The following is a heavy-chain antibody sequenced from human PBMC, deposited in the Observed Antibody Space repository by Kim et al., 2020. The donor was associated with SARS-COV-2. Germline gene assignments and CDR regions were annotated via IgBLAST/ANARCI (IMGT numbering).Heavy chain of an antibody. CDR2: IYYSGST. J-gene: IGHJ4*02. Sequence: SETLSLTCTVSGGSISSYYWSWIRQPPGKGLEWIGYIYYSGSTNYNPSLKSRVTISVDTSKNQCSLKLSSVTAADTAVYYWARDKGWDYFNYWGQGTLVT. CDR3: ARDKGWDYFNY. D-gene: IGHD6-19*01. V-gene: IGHV4-59*13. CDR1: GGSISSYY.